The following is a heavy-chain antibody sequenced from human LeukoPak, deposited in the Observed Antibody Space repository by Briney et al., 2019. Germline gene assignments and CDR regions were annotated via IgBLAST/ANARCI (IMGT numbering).Heavy chain of an antibody. CDR3: AKLVGSGSYYNPVDH. CDR2: ISSSGSTI. J-gene: IGHJ4*02. V-gene: IGHV3-48*03. CDR1: GFTFSSYE. Sequence: GGSLRLSCAASGFTFSSYEMNWVRQAPGKGLEWVSYISSSGSTIYYADSVKGRFTISRDNAKNSLYLQMNSLRVEDTALYHCAKLVGSGSYYNPVDHWGQGTVVTVSS. D-gene: IGHD3-10*01.